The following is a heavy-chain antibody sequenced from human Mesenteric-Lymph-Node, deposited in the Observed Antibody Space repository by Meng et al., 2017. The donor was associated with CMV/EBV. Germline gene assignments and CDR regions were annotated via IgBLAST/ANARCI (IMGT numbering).Heavy chain of an antibody. Sequence: GESLKISCAASGLTFSTYWMSWVRQAPGKGLEWVANIKRDGSEKYYVDSVKGRFTISRDKSKNTLYLQVNSLRAEDTAVYYCATSGYDYRDAFDVWGQGTMVTVSS. J-gene: IGHJ3*01. CDR3: ATSGYDYRDAFDV. CDR1: GLTFSTYW. CDR2: IKRDGSEK. D-gene: IGHD5-12*01. V-gene: IGHV3-7*01.